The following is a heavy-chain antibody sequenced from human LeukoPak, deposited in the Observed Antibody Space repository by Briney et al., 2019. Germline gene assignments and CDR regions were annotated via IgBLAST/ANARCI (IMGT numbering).Heavy chain of an antibody. V-gene: IGHV4-34*01. CDR2: INHSGST. D-gene: IGHD6-13*01. CDR3: ARGLRRYSTKYYFDY. CDR1: GGSISSYY. Sequence: SETLSLTCTVSGGSISSYYWSWIRQPPRKGLEWIGEINHSGSTNYNPSLKSRVTISVDTSKNQFSLKLSSVTAADTAVYYCARGLRRYSTKYYFDYWGQGTLVTVSS. J-gene: IGHJ4*02.